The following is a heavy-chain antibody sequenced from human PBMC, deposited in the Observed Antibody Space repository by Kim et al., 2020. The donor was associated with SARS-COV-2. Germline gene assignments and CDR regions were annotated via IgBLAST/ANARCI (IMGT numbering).Heavy chain of an antibody. CDR2: ISGSGGVT. CDR3: AKGPRTMLTVLYGES. CDR1: GFTFNYYA. Sequence: GGSLRLSCAASGFTFNYYAMIWVRQTPGKGLEWVASISGSGGVTHYADSVKGRFTISRDNSQNTVYLQMTSLRAEDTAVFYCAKGPRTMLTVLYGESWGQGALVTVSS. J-gene: IGHJ5*02. D-gene: IGHD3-10*02. V-gene: IGHV3-23*01.